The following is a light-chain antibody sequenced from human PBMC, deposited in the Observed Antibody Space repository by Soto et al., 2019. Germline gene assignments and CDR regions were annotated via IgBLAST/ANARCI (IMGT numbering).Light chain of an antibody. CDR1: QSVSTN. CDR2: DAS. Sequence: DIVMTQSPASLSVSPVERATLSCRASQSVSTNLAWYMQKPGQAPRLLIYDASTRATGIPGRVSASGSGTEFTLTISRLEPEDFEVYYCQQYGSSSWTFGQGTKVDIK. J-gene: IGKJ1*01. V-gene: IGKV3-15*01. CDR3: QQYGSSSWT.